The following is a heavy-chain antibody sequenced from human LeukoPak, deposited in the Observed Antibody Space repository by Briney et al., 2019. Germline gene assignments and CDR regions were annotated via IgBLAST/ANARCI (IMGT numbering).Heavy chain of an antibody. Sequence: PGGSLRLSCAASGFVVSSHYMSWVRQAPGQGLHWVSGINSGGSTHYADSVKARFSISRDESRNTLILEMKSLRVEDTAVYYCARDRLTGSFDYWGQGTQVTVSS. D-gene: IGHD3-16*01. V-gene: IGHV3-66*01. CDR2: INSGGST. CDR1: GFVVSSHY. CDR3: ARDRLTGSFDY. J-gene: IGHJ4*02.